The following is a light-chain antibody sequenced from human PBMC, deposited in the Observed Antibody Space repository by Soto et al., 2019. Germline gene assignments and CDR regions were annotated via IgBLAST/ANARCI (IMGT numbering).Light chain of an antibody. CDR1: QSVRTY. J-gene: IGKJ2*01. CDR2: GAS. Sequence: DIQMTQSPSSLSASVGDRVTITCRASQSVRTYLNWYQRKPGKAPKVLIYGASSLQSGVTSRFSGSGSGTHFTLTVSSLQPEDFATYYCQQSCTTPYAFGQGTNLEIK. CDR3: QQSCTTPYA. V-gene: IGKV1-39*01.